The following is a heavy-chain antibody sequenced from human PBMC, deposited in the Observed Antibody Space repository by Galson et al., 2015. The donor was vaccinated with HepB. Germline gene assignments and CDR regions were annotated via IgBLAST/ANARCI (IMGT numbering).Heavy chain of an antibody. CDR1: GFSFSPYT. Sequence: SLRLSCAASGFSFSPYTMSWVRQAPGKGLEWVSAIGSSGRNTYYADSVKGRFTISRDNSKNTLNLQMNSLRAEDTAIYYCAKRRNFGYADDAFDIWGQGTMVTVAS. J-gene: IGHJ3*02. CDR3: AKRRNFGYADDAFDI. D-gene: IGHD5-12*01. V-gene: IGHV3-23*01. CDR2: IGSSGRNT.